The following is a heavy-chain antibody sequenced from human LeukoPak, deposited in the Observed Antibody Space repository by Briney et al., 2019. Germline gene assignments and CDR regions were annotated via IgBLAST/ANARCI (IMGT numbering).Heavy chain of an antibody. CDR3: ARGRLDDNFYYFDL. V-gene: IGHV4-4*07. D-gene: IGHD3-22*01. Sequence: KSSETLSLTCTVSGGAISSYCWTWMRQPAGKGLEWIGRIYSSGSTNYNPSLKSRVSISIDMSKNQFSLKLSSVTAADTAAYYCARGRLDDNFYYFDLWGQGTLVTVSS. J-gene: IGHJ4*02. CDR2: IYSSGST. CDR1: GGAISSYC.